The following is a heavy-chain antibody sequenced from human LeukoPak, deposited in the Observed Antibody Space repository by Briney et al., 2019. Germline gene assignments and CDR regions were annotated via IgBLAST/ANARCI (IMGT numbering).Heavy chain of an antibody. CDR2: IYYSGST. Sequence: SETLSLTCTVSGGSISSSSFYWGWIRQPPGKGLEWIGSIYYSGSTYYNPSPKSRVTISVDTSKNQFSLKLSSVTAADTAVYYCASPLRYDSSAFFFDCWGQGTLVTVSS. D-gene: IGHD3-22*01. V-gene: IGHV4-39*07. J-gene: IGHJ4*02. CDR1: GGSISSSSFY. CDR3: ASPLRYDSSAFFFDC.